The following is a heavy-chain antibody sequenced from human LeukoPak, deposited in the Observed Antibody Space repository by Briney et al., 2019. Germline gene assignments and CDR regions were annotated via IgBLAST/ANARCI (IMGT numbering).Heavy chain of an antibody. D-gene: IGHD1-26*01. CDR1: GYTFTGYY. J-gene: IGHJ3*02. Sequence: ASVKVSCKASGYTFTGYYMHWVRQAPGQGLEWMGWINPNSGGTNYAQKFQGRVTMTRDTSISTAYMELSRLRSDDTAVYYCAKDRGWELRNDAFDIWGQGTMVTVSS. CDR3: AKDRGWELRNDAFDI. CDR2: INPNSGGT. V-gene: IGHV1-2*02.